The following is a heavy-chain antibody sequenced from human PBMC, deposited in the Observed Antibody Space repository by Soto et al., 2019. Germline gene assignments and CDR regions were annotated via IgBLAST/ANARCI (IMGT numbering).Heavy chain of an antibody. Sequence: PGGSLRLSCAASGFTFTSSAMSWVRQAPERGLEWVAAISGSGGSTYYADSVKGRFTISRDNSLNTLYLQMNSLRAEDTAVYYCAKDKYGDYAVDYWGQGTLVTVSS. D-gene: IGHD4-17*01. CDR2: ISGSGGST. V-gene: IGHV3-23*01. J-gene: IGHJ4*02. CDR3: AKDKYGDYAVDY. CDR1: GFTFTSSA.